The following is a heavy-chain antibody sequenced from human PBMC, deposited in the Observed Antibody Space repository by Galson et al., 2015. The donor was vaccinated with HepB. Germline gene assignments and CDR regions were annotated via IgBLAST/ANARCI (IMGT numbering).Heavy chain of an antibody. J-gene: IGHJ6*02. CDR3: ARDPSRYCSSTSCRYYYGMDV. D-gene: IGHD2-2*01. CDR2: ISYDGSNK. Sequence: SLRLSCAASGFTFSSYAMHWVRQAPGKGLEWVAVISYDGSNKYYADSVKGRFTISRDNSKNTLYLQMNSLRAEDTAVYYCARDPSRYCSSTSCRYYYGMDVWGQGTTVTVSS. V-gene: IGHV3-30-3*01. CDR1: GFTFSSYA.